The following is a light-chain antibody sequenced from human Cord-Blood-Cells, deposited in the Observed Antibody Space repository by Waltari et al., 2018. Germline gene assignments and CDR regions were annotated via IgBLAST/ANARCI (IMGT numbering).Light chain of an antibody. CDR3: QSYDSSLSGWV. J-gene: IGLJ3*02. CDR2: GNS. V-gene: IGLV1-40*01. Sequence: QSVLTPPPPVSGAPGHRVTTTSTGSRANHAPGSDVHSYQQLPGTAPKLLIYGNSNRPSGVPDRFSGSKSGTSASLAITGLQAEDEADYYCQSYDSSLSGWVFGGGTKLTVL. CDR1: RANHAPGSD.